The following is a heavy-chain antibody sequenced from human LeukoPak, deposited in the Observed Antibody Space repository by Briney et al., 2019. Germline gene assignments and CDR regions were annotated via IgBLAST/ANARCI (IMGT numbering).Heavy chain of an antibody. CDR1: GFTFSSYS. V-gene: IGHV3-48*01. CDR2: ISSSSSSTI. CDR3: ARGGSYYDC. J-gene: IGHJ3*01. Sequence: GGSLRLSCAASGFTFSSYSVNWIRQAPGKGLEWVSYISSSSSSTIYYADSVKGRFTISRDNAKNSLYLQMNSLRAEDTAVYYCARGGSYYDCWGQGTMVTVSS. D-gene: IGHD5-12*01.